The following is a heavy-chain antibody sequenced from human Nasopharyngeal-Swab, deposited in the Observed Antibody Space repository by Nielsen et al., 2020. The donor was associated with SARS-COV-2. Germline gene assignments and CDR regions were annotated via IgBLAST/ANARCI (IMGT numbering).Heavy chain of an antibody. D-gene: IGHD6-6*01. J-gene: IGHJ3*02. Sequence: ESLKISCAASGFTFSSYSMNWVRQAPGKGLEWVSYISSSNSTIYYADSVKGRFTISRDNAKNSLYLQMNSLRDEDTAVYYCARDGYSSSWYAFDIWGQGTMVTVSS. V-gene: IGHV3-48*02. CDR3: ARDGYSSSWYAFDI. CDR1: GFTFSSYS. CDR2: ISSSNSTI.